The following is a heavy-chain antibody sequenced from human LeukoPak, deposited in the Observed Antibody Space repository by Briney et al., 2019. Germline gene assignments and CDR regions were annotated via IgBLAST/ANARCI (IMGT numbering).Heavy chain of an antibody. J-gene: IGHJ4*02. Sequence: SETLSLTCTVSGGSISSYYWSWIRQPPGKGLEWIGYIYYSGSTNYNPSLKSRVTISVDTSKNQFSLKLSSVTAADTAVHYCARGLTVTTYFDYWGQGTLVTVSS. D-gene: IGHD4-11*01. CDR2: IYYSGST. V-gene: IGHV4-59*01. CDR1: GGSISSYY. CDR3: ARGLTVTTYFDY.